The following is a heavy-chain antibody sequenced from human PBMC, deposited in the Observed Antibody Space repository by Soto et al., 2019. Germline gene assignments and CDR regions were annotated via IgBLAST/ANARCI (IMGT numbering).Heavy chain of an antibody. J-gene: IGHJ4*02. V-gene: IGHV4-34*01. D-gene: IGHD3-22*01. CDR1: GVSFNSYF. CDR3: ARHDGEYYYDSSGLIDY. Sequence: SETLSLTCAVYGVSFNSYFWNWVRQPPGKGLEWIGEATPYGRSNYNPSLKSRVTISKDTSKNQFSLEVRSLTAADTAVYYCARHDGEYYYDSSGLIDYWGQGTLVTVSS. CDR2: ATPYGRS.